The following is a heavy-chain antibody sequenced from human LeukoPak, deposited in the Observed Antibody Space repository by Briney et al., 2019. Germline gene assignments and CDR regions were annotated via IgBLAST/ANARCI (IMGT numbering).Heavy chain of an antibody. CDR3: ARIGYSSSSFDY. CDR1: GFRFSNYW. CDR2: IKQDGSEK. Sequence: GGSLRLTCAASGFRFSNYWMSWVRQAPGKGLEWVANIKQDGSEKDYVDSMKGRFTISRDNAKNSVYLQVNSLRAEDTAVYYCARIGYSSSSFDYWGQGTLVTVSS. D-gene: IGHD6-13*01. V-gene: IGHV3-7*01. J-gene: IGHJ4*02.